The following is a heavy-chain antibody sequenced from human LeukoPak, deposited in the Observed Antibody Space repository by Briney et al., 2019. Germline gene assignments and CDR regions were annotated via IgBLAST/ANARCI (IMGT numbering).Heavy chain of an antibody. D-gene: IGHD2-15*01. CDR1: GGSISSYY. CDR3: ARGHHGYCSGGSCPTRFFWFDP. Sequence: PSETLSLTCTGSGGSISSYYWSWIRQPPGKGLEWIGYIYYSGSTNYNPSLKGRVTISVDTSKNQFSLKLSSVTAADTAVYYCARGHHGYCSGGSCPTRFFWFDPWGQGTLVTVSS. J-gene: IGHJ5*02. CDR2: IYYSGST. V-gene: IGHV4-59*08.